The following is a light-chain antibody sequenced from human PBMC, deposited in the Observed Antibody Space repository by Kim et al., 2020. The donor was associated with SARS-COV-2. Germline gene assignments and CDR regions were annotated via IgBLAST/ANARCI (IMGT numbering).Light chain of an antibody. V-gene: IGKV3-15*01. Sequence: VSPGETATLSCRASQRVSSSLAWYQQKPGQAPRLLIYGVSTRATGIPARFTGTGSGTEFTLTISSLQSEDFAVYYCQQYSDWPPYTFGQGTKLEI. CDR1: QRVSSS. CDR3: QQYSDWPPYT. CDR2: GVS. J-gene: IGKJ2*01.